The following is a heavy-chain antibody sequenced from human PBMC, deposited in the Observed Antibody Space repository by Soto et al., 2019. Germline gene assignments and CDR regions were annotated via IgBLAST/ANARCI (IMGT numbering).Heavy chain of an antibody. Sequence: ASVKVSCKASGYTFTSYGISWVRQAPGQGLEWMGWINAYNGNTNYAQKLQGRVTMTTDTSTSTAYMELRSLRSDDTAVHYCARPIQYYFDTSAQSAWFDPWGEGTLVTVSS. D-gene: IGHD3-22*01. CDR2: INAYNGNT. CDR3: ARPIQYYFDTSAQSAWFDP. V-gene: IGHV1-18*01. CDR1: GYTFTSYG. J-gene: IGHJ5*02.